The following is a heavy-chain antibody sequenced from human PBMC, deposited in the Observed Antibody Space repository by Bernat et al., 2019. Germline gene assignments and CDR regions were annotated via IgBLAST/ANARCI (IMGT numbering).Heavy chain of an antibody. D-gene: IGHD6-19*01. CDR3: AHDVGTGSGAGY. CDR1: GFSLSTSGVG. CDR2: LYWDDDK. V-gene: IGHV2-5*02. Sequence: QITLKESGPTLVKPTQTLTLTCTFSGFSLSTSGVGVGWIRQPPGKALEWLALLYWDDDKRYSPSLKSRLTITKDTSKNQVVLTMTNMDPVDTATYYCAHDVGTGSGAGYWGQGTLVTVSS. J-gene: IGHJ4*02.